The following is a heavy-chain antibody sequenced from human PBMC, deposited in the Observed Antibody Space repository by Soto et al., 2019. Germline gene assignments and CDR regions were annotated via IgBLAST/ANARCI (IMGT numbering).Heavy chain of an antibody. CDR1: GFTFSSYG. CDR2: IWYDGSNK. Sequence: PVGSLRLSCAASGFTFSSYGMHWVRQAPGKGLEWVAVIWYDGSNKYYADSVKGRFTISRDNSKNTLYLQMNSLRAEDTAVYYCARDSGDIIVGAMGGMDVWGQGTTVTVSS. D-gene: IGHD1-26*01. CDR3: ARDSGDIIVGAMGGMDV. J-gene: IGHJ6*02. V-gene: IGHV3-33*01.